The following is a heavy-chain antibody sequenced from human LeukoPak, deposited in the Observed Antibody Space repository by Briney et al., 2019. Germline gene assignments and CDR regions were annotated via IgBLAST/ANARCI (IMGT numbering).Heavy chain of an antibody. J-gene: IGHJ4*02. CDR2: ISSSGSYI. D-gene: IGHD2-8*02. Sequence: GGSLRLSCAASRFTFSSYSMNWVRQAPGKGLEWVSSISSSGSYIYYADSVKGRFTISRDNAKNSLSLQMNSLRAEDTAIYYCATYRQVLLPFESWGQGTLVTVSS. CDR3: ATYRQVLLPFES. CDR1: RFTFSSYS. V-gene: IGHV3-21*04.